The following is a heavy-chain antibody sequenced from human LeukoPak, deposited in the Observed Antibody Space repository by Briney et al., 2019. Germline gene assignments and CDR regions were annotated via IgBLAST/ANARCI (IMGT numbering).Heavy chain of an antibody. CDR3: ARVVDPGISPHKYYFDY. J-gene: IGHJ4*02. D-gene: IGHD1-14*01. V-gene: IGHV1-2*02. Sequence: ASVKVSCKTSGYTFTAYYMHWVRQAPGQGLVWMGWINPNSGATNYTQKFQCRVTMTRDTSISTAYMELSSLRSDDSAVYYCARVVDPGISPHKYYFDYWGQGTLVTVSS. CDR2: INPNSGAT. CDR1: GYTFTAYY.